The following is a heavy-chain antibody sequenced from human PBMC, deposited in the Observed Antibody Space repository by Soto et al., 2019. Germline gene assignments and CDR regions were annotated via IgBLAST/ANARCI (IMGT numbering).Heavy chain of an antibody. CDR3: ARVGRTGMAASGTVDY. CDR1: GYTFMSYG. Sequence: QVQLVQSGAEVKKPGASVKVSCKASGYTFMSYGITWVRQAPGQGLEWMGWISVYSGNTNFAQKLQGRVTMTTHTSTSTAYMELGSLTSADTAVYYCARVGRTGMAASGTVDYWGQGTLVTVSS. J-gene: IGHJ4*02. CDR2: ISVYSGNT. V-gene: IGHV1-18*04. D-gene: IGHD6-13*01.